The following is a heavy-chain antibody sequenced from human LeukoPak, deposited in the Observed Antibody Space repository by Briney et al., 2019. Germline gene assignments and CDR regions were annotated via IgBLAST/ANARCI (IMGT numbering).Heavy chain of an antibody. Sequence: GGSLRLSCAASGFTFSSYDKSWVRQAPGKGLEWVSAISGSGGSTYYADSVKGRFTISRANSKNTLYLQMNSLRAEDTAVYYCAKSAMIVVVITTALDYWGQGTLVTVSS. CDR2: ISGSGGST. D-gene: IGHD3-22*01. CDR1: GFTFSSYD. V-gene: IGHV3-23*01. CDR3: AKSAMIVVVITTALDY. J-gene: IGHJ4*02.